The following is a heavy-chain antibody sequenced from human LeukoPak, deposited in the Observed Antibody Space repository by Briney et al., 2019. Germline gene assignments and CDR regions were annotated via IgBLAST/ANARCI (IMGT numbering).Heavy chain of an antibody. D-gene: IGHD6-19*01. Sequence: PGGSLRLSCAASGFTFDDYAMHWLRQAPGKGLEWVSGISWNSGSIGYADSVKGRFTISRDNAKNSLYLQMNSLRAEDTALYYCAKDIRGSGWYGSYFDYWGQGTLVTVSS. CDR3: AKDIRGSGWYGSYFDY. J-gene: IGHJ4*02. CDR2: ISWNSGSI. V-gene: IGHV3-9*01. CDR1: GFTFDDYA.